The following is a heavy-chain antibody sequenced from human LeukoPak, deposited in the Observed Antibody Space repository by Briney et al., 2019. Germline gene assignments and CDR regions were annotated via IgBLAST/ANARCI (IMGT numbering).Heavy chain of an antibody. J-gene: IGHJ4*02. CDR1: GFTFSTYC. CDR2: ICPDGTVT. V-gene: IGHV3-74*01. Sequence: QPGGSLRLSCAASGFTFSTYCMHWVRQAPGKGPMWVSRICPDGTVTNYADSVKARFIISRDNARNTVYLQMNSPRVEDTAVYYCVRDFRSADYWGQGTLVTVSS. CDR3: VRDFRSADY.